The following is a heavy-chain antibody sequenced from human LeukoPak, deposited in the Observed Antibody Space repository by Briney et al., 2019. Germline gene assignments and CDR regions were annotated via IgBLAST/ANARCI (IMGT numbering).Heavy chain of an antibody. D-gene: IGHD3-10*01. V-gene: IGHV4-31*03. Sequence: PSQTLSLTCTVSGVSIGSGDSFWSWIRQHPGKGLEWIGYISYSGSAHYTPSLKSRVTISGDTSKNQFSLKLTSVTAADTAVYYCARVDFGGLDYWGQGTLVTVSS. J-gene: IGHJ4*02. CDR2: ISYSGSA. CDR3: ARVDFGGLDY. CDR1: GVSIGSGDSF.